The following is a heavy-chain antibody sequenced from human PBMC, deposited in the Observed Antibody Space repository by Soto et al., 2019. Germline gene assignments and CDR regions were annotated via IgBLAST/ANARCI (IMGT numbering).Heavy chain of an antibody. CDR2: ISGSGGST. V-gene: IGHV3-23*01. CDR1: GFTFSSYA. D-gene: IGHD6-13*01. J-gene: IGHJ4*02. CDR3: AGRGSSSYYFDY. Sequence: GGSLRLSCAASGFTFSSYAMSWVRQAPGKGLAWVSAISGSGGSTYYADSVKGRFTNSRDNSKNTLYLKMNSLRAEDTAVYYCAGRGSSSYYFDYWGQGTLVTVSS.